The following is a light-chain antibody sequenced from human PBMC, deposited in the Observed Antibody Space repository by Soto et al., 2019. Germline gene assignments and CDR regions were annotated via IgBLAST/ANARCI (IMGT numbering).Light chain of an antibody. CDR1: SSNVGSYKL. CDR2: EVN. Sequence: QSALTQPASVSGSPGQSITISCTGTSSNVGSYKLVSWYQQHPGKAPKLMIFEVNKRPSGVSNRFSGSKSGNTASLTISGLQTEDEADYFCFSFTTDWTHVFGTGTKVTV. V-gene: IGLV2-23*02. J-gene: IGLJ1*01. CDR3: FSFTTDWTHV.